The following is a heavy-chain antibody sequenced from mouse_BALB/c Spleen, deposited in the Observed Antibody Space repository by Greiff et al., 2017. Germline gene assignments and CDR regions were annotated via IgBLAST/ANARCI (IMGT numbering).Heavy chain of an antibody. CDR1: GYTFTNYW. J-gene: IGHJ4*01. CDR2: IYPGGGYT. Sequence: QVQLKESGAELVRPGTSVKMSCKAAGYTFTNYWIGWVKQRPGHGLEWIGDIYPGGGYTNYHEKFKGKATLTADPTSSTAYMQLSSLTSEDSTIYYCARRDGNYGRAMDYWGQGTSVTVSS. V-gene: IGHV1-63*02. CDR3: ARRDGNYGRAMDY. D-gene: IGHD2-1*01.